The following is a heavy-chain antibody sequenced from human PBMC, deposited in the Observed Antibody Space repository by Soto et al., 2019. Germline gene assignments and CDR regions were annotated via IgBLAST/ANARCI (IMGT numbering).Heavy chain of an antibody. Sequence: EVQLVESGGGLVQPGGSLRLSCAASGFTFSSYWMVWVRQAPGKGLEWVANIKPDGSEKYYVDSVKGRFTISRDHARKSLCLQMNRLGAEDTAVYYCVRDAHRGGDFDYWGQGTLVTVSS. CDR3: VRDAHRGGDFDY. D-gene: IGHD3-10*01. CDR2: IKPDGSEK. V-gene: IGHV3-7*04. J-gene: IGHJ4*02. CDR1: GFTFSSYW.